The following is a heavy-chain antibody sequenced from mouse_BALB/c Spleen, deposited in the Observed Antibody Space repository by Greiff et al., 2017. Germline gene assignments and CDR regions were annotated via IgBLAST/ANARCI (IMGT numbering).Heavy chain of an antibody. V-gene: IGHV14-3*02. Sequence: EVQRVESGAELVKPGASVKLSCTASGFNIKDTYMHWVKQRPEQGLEWIGRIDPANGNTKYDPKFQGKATITADTSSNTAYLQLSSLTSEDTAVYYCARESLYYSGFDYWGQGTTLTVSS. CDR1: GFNIKDTY. CDR2: IDPANGNT. J-gene: IGHJ2*01. CDR3: ARESLYYSGFDY. D-gene: IGHD1-1*01.